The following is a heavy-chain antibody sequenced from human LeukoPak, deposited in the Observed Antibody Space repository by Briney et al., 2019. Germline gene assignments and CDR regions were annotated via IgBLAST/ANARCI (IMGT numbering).Heavy chain of an antibody. V-gene: IGHV4-39*01. Sequence: SETLSLTCTVSGGAIRSSYYYWGWVRQPPGSGLEWIGSIYDSGSTYYNPSLKSRVTISVDTSKNQFSLKLNSVTAADTAVYYCARHYAPWGQGTLVTVSS. CDR1: GGAIRSSYYY. CDR2: IYDSGST. J-gene: IGHJ5*02. D-gene: IGHD3-16*01. CDR3: ARHYAP.